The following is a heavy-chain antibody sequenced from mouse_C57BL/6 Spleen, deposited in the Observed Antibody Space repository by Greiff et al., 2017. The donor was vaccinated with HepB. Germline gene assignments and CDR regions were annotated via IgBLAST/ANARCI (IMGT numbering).Heavy chain of an antibody. CDR3: ARGGYWYFDV. CDR1: GYTFTSYW. Sequence: QVQLQHPGAELVKPGASVKMSCKASGYTFTSYWITWVKQRPGQGLEWIGDIYPGSGSTNYNEKFKSKATLTVDTSSSTAYMQLSSLTSEDSAVYYCARGGYWYFDVWGTGTTVTVSS. J-gene: IGHJ1*03. V-gene: IGHV1-55*01. CDR2: IYPGSGST.